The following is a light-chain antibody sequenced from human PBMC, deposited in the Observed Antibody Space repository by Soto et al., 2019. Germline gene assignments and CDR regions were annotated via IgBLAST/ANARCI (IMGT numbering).Light chain of an antibody. CDR2: GNS. Sequence: QSVLTQPPSVSGAPGQRVTISCTGSSSNIGAGYDVQWYQQLPGTAPKLLIYGNSNRPSGGPDRFSGSKSGTSDSLAITGLQAEDEADYYCQSYDSSLSGVVFGAGTKVTVL. CDR3: QSYDSSLSGVV. V-gene: IGLV1-40*01. CDR1: SSNIGAGYD. J-gene: IGLJ2*01.